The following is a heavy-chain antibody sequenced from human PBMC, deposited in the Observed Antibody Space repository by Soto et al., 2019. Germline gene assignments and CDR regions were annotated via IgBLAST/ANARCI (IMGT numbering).Heavy chain of an antibody. CDR1: GFTFSNSA. Sequence: GGSLRLSCVASGFTFSNSAMSWVRHVPGKGLEWAAGISSSGGRTNYADSVKGRFTISRDNSKDTLYLQMNSLRAEDTALYYCAKVQEFCGFNCYIVDSWGQGVLVTVSS. J-gene: IGHJ4*02. CDR3: AKVQEFCGFNCYIVDS. V-gene: IGHV3-23*01. D-gene: IGHD2-21*02. CDR2: ISSSGGRT.